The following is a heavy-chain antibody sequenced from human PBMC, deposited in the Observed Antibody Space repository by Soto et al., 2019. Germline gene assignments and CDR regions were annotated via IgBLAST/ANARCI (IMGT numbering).Heavy chain of an antibody. Sequence: SETLSLTCTVSGGSISSYYWSWIRQPPGKGLEWIGYIYYSGSTNYNPSLKSRVTISVDTSKNQFSLKLSSVTAADTAVYYCARVGYCSSTSCYEDFDYWGQGTLVTVSS. CDR3: ARVGYCSSTSCYEDFDY. CDR1: GGSISSYY. J-gene: IGHJ4*02. CDR2: IYYSGST. D-gene: IGHD2-2*01. V-gene: IGHV4-59*01.